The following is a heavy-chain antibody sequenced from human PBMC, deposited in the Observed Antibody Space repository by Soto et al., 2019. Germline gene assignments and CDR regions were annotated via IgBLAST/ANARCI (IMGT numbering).Heavy chain of an antibody. Sequence: QVQLQESGPGLVKPSETLSLTCTVSGGSISSYYWSWIRQPPGKGLEWIGYIYYSGSTNYNPSLKSRVTISVDTSKNQFSLKLSSVTAADTAVYCCARRGWSSGWYDTYGMDVWGQGTTVTVSS. CDR3: ARRGWSSGWYDTYGMDV. D-gene: IGHD6-19*01. J-gene: IGHJ6*02. V-gene: IGHV4-59*01. CDR1: GGSISSYY. CDR2: IYYSGST.